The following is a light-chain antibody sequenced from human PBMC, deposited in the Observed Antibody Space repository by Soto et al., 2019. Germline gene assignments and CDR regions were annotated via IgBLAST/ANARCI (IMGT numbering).Light chain of an antibody. V-gene: IGKV3-15*01. J-gene: IGKJ5*01. Sequence: EIVLTQSPGTLSLSPGERATLSCRASQSVSSSYLAWYQQKPGQAPRLLIFDASTRATGIPARFSGSGSGTEFTLSISSLQSEDFAVYYCQQSNNWRSITFGQGTRLEIK. CDR2: DAS. CDR1: QSVSSSY. CDR3: QQSNNWRSIT.